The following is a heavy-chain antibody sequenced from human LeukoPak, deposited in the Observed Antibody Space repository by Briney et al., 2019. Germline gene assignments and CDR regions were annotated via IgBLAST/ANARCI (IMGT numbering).Heavy chain of an antibody. CDR3: ARVVVGDIAAFDI. Sequence: ASVKVSCKASGYTFTSYYMHWVQQAPGQGLEWRGIINPSGGSTSYAQKFQGRVTMTRDTSTSTVYMELSSLRSEDTAVYYCARVVVGDIAAFDIWGQGTMVTVSS. D-gene: IGHD4-17*01. V-gene: IGHV1-46*01. J-gene: IGHJ3*02. CDR2: INPSGGST. CDR1: GYTFTSYY.